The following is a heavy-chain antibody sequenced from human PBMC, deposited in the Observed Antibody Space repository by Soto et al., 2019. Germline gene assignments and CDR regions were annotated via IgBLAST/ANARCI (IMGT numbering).Heavy chain of an antibody. CDR1: GGTFSSYA. V-gene: IGHV1-69*13. CDR2: IIPIFGTA. CDR3: ASVGSSAYSGYEDYYNYGMDV. D-gene: IGHD5-12*01. Sequence: SVKVSCKASGGTFSSYAISWVRQAPGQGLEWMGGIIPIFGTANYAQKFQGRVTITADESTSTAYMELSSLRSEDTAVYYCASVGSSAYSGYEDYYNYGMDVWGQGTTVTVSS. J-gene: IGHJ6*02.